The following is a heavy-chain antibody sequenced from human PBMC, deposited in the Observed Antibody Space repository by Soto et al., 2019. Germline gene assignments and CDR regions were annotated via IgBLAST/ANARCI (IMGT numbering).Heavy chain of an antibody. CDR1: GGSVSSGAYC. D-gene: IGHD5-12*01. CDR2: IYYSGST. Sequence: SETLSLTCTVSGGSVSSGAYCWTWIRQRPGKGLEWIGYIYYSGSTYYSPSLKSRLSISLDTSKNQFSLRLSSVTAADTAMYYCARARLRAVYAFDIWGQGAMVTVSS. J-gene: IGHJ3*02. CDR3: ARARLRAVYAFDI. V-gene: IGHV4-31*03.